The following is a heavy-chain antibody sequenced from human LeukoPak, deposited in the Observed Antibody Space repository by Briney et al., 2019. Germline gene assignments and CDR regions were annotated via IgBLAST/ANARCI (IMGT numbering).Heavy chain of an antibody. J-gene: IGHJ2*01. CDR2: ISSSGSTI. Sequence: GGPLRLSCAASGFTFSDYYMSWIRQAPGKGLEWVSYISSSGSTIYYADSVKGRFTISRDNAKNSLYLQMNSLRAEDTAVYYCAREARVPRGWYFDLWGRGTLVTVSS. D-gene: IGHD3-10*01. CDR3: AREARVPRGWYFDL. V-gene: IGHV3-11*04. CDR1: GFTFSDYY.